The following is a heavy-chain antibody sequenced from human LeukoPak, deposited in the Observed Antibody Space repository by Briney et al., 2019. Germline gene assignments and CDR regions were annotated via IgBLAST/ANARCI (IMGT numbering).Heavy chain of an antibody. CDR3: AATHSTYYDFWSGRGDY. CDR1: GYTFTDYY. Sequence: ASVKVSCKASGYTFTDYYMHWVRQAPGQGLEWMGWINPNSGGTSYAQKFQGRVTMTRNTSISTAYMELSRLRSDDTAVYYCAATHSTYYDFWSGRGDYWGQGTLVTVSS. D-gene: IGHD3-3*01. V-gene: IGHV1-2*02. CDR2: INPNSGGT. J-gene: IGHJ4*02.